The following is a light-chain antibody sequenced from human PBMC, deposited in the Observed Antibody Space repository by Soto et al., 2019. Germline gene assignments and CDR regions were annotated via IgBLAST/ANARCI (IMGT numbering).Light chain of an antibody. CDR1: QSISNF. CDR2: AAS. Sequence: DIQMTQSPSSLSASIGDTVVITCRASQSISNFVNWYQQRPGKAPKLLIYAASTLQRGVPSRFSGSGSGTDFTLTISSLQPDDFVTYFCQQSSSSPYTFGQVTRLEI. J-gene: IGKJ2*01. CDR3: QQSSSSPYT. V-gene: IGKV1-39*01.